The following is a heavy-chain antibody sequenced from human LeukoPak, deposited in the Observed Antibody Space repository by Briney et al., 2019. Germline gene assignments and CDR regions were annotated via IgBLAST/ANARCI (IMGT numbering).Heavy chain of an antibody. J-gene: IGHJ5*02. CDR3: ARGRARYYDSSGYYAS. CDR2: INHSGST. Sequence: SETLSLTCAVYGGSFSGYYRSWIRQPPGKGLEWIGEINHSGSTNYNPSLKSRVTISVDTSKNQFSLKLSSVTAADTAVYYCARGRARYYDSSGYYASWGQGTLVTVSS. CDR1: GGSFSGYY. D-gene: IGHD3-22*01. V-gene: IGHV4-34*01.